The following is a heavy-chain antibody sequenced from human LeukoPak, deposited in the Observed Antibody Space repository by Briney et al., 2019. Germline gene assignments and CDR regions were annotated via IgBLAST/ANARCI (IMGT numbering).Heavy chain of an antibody. CDR3: ARHSNTKSGLLDY. V-gene: IGHV4-59*08. J-gene: IGHJ4*02. Sequence: SETLSLTCTVSGGSINNYYWSWIRQPPGKGLEWIGYIYYSGSTNYSPSLKSQLTISVDTSKNQFSLRLSSVTAADTAVYFCARHSNTKSGLLDYWGQGTLVTVSS. CDR1: GGSINNYY. CDR2: IYYSGST. D-gene: IGHD3-3*01.